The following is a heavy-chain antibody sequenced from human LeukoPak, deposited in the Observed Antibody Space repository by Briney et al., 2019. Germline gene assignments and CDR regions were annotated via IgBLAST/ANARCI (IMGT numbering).Heavy chain of an antibody. J-gene: IGHJ1*01. Sequence: GGSLRLSCAASGFILGSHGMHWVRQAPGKRLEWVTFLHSSGNEKYYADALRGRFNIFRDRSKNTLYLQMVSLTYEDTAVYYCARSFSAREYFDLWGQGTLVTVSS. D-gene: IGHD6-6*01. V-gene: IGHV3-30*02. CDR1: GFILGSHG. CDR2: LHSSGNEK. CDR3: ARSFSAREYFDL.